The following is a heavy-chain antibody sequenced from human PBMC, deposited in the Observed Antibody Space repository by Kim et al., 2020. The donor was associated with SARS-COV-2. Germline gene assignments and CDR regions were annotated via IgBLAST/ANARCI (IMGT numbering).Heavy chain of an antibody. J-gene: IGHJ4*02. CDR3: TRDTLWFGDPAPFDY. V-gene: IGHV3-49*04. CDR2: IRSKAYGGTT. Sequence: GGSLRLSCTASGFTFGDYAMSWVRQAPGKGLEWVGFIRSKAYGGTTEYAASVKGRFTISRDDSKSIAYLQMNSLKTEDTAVYYCTRDTLWFGDPAPFDYWGQGTLVTVSS. CDR1: GFTFGDYA. D-gene: IGHD3-10*01.